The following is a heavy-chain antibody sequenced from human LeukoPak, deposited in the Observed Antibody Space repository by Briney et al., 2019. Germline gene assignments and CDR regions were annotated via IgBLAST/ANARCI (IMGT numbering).Heavy chain of an antibody. J-gene: IGHJ4*02. D-gene: IGHD6-6*01. V-gene: IGHV3-48*01. CDR2: ISSSSSTI. Sequence: GGSLRLSCAASGFTFSSYSMNWVRQAPGKGLEWVSYISSSSSTIYYADSVKGRFTISRDNAKNSLYLQMNSLRAEDTAVYYCARGGAIAARPGDYWGQGTLVTVSS. CDR3: ARGGAIAARPGDY. CDR1: GFTFSSYS.